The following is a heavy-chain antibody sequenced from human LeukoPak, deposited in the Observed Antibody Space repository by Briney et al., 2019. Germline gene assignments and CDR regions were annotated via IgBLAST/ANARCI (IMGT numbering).Heavy chain of an antibody. V-gene: IGHV3-23*01. D-gene: IGHD3-10*01. Sequence: GGSLRLSCAASGFTFSSYAMTWVRQAPGKGLEWVSTIGGSGGSTYYADSVKGRFTISRDNSKNTLYLQMNSLRAEDTAVYYCARKAGYYYGSGDYWGQGTLVTVSS. J-gene: IGHJ4*02. CDR3: ARKAGYYYGSGDY. CDR2: IGGSGGST. CDR1: GFTFSSYA.